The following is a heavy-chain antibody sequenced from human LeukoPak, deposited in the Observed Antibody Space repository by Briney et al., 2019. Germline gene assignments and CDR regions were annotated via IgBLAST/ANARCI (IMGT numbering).Heavy chain of an antibody. CDR1: GGPISSYY. D-gene: IGHD6-19*01. CDR3: ARVLYSSGWYGEHNWFDP. CDR2: IYTSGST. Sequence: SETLSLTCTVSGGPISSYYWSWIRQPAGKGLEWIGRIYTSGSTNYNPSLKSRVTMSVDTSKNQFSLKLSSVTAADTAVYYCARVLYSSGWYGEHNWFDPWGQGTLVTVSS. J-gene: IGHJ5*02. V-gene: IGHV4-4*07.